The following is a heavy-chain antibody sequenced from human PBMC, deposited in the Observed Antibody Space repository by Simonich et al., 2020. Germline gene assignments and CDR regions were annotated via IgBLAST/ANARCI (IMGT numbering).Heavy chain of an antibody. CDR1: GYTFTGYY. CDR3: ARGALTGDYYYMDV. V-gene: IGHV1-2*02. CDR2: INPISGGT. Sequence: QVQLVQSGAELKKPGASVKVSCTASGYTFTGYYMHWVRQAPGHGLEWMGWINPISGGTNYAQKLQGRVTMTRDTSISTAYMELSRLRSDDTAVYYCARGALTGDYYYMDVWGKGTTVTVSS. J-gene: IGHJ6*03. D-gene: IGHD7-27*01.